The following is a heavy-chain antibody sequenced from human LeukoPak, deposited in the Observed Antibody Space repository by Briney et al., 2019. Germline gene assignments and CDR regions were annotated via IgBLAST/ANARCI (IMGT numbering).Heavy chain of an antibody. Sequence: PGGSLSLSCAASGFILSDHAMNWVRQAPGRGLEWVSVISGGGDSEFYADSVKGRCTISRDNSKNMLYLEMSNLRAEDTAIYYCVKDQVDYFDGSGSYFDHWGQGTLVTVSS. D-gene: IGHD3-22*01. J-gene: IGHJ4*02. V-gene: IGHV3-23*01. CDR1: GFILSDHA. CDR2: ISGGGDSE. CDR3: VKDQVDYFDGSGSYFDH.